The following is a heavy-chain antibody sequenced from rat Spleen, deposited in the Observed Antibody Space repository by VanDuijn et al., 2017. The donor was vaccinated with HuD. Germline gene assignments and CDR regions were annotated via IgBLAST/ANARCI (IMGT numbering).Heavy chain of an antibody. Sequence: EVQLVESGGGLVQPGRSLKLSCAASGFTFSDYYMAWVRQAPTKGLEWVASISYDGGSTYYGDSVKGRFTISRDNAKSTLYLQMNSLRSEDTATYYCARTTYDYFDYWGQGVMVTVSS. D-gene: IGHD2-1*01. CDR1: GFTFSDYY. CDR3: ARTTYDYFDY. J-gene: IGHJ2*01. V-gene: IGHV5-22*01. CDR2: ISYDGGST.